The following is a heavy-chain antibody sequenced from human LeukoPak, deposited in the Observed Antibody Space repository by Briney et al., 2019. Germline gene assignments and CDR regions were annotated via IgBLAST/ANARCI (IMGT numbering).Heavy chain of an antibody. Sequence: GGSLRLSCEASGFTFSNYWMNWVRQAPGKGLEWVANIKRDGSDKYYVDSVEGRFTIARDNAKNSVSLQMSSLRAEDTAVYYCARGPSGYHNTGGQGTLVTVSS. CDR2: IKRDGSDK. D-gene: IGHD5-12*01. V-gene: IGHV3-7*01. CDR3: ARGPSGYHNT. CDR1: GFTFSNYW. J-gene: IGHJ4*02.